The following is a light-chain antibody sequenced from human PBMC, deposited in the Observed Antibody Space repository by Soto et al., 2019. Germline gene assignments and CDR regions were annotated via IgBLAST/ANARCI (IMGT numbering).Light chain of an antibody. CDR2: STN. CDR3: ALYVGSGTVV. V-gene: IGLV8-61*01. CDR1: SASVLTSYY. Sequence: QTVVSQEPSFSVSPGETVTLTGGFTSASVLTSYYPSWYQQTPGQDPRTLIYSTNIRSYGVPDRFSGSILGNKAALTIRGAQADDESDYYCALYVGSGTVVVGGGTKLTVL. J-gene: IGLJ2*01.